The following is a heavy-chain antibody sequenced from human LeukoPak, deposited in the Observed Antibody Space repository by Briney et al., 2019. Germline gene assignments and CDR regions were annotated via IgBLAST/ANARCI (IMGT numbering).Heavy chain of an antibody. J-gene: IGHJ4*02. CDR3: ARVDSSWYEDY. Sequence: SETLSLTCTVSGGSISSYYWSWIRQPPGKGLEWIGYIYYSGSTNYNPSLKSRVTISVDTSKNQFSLKLSSVTAADTAVYYCARVDSSWYEDYWGQGTLVTVSS. CDR1: GGSISSYY. V-gene: IGHV4-59*01. CDR2: IYYSGST. D-gene: IGHD6-13*01.